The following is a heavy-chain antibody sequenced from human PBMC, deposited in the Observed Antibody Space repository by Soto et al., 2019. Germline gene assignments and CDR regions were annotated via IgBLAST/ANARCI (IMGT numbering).Heavy chain of an antibody. J-gene: IGHJ4*02. CDR2: INAGNGNT. Sequence: GASVKVSCKASGYTFTSYAMHWVRQAPGQRLEWMGWINAGNGNTKYSQKFQGRVTITRDTSASTAYMELSSLRSEDTAVYYCARDLSTVVVMVYWGQGTLVTVSS. D-gene: IGHD2-21*01. V-gene: IGHV1-3*01. CDR3: ARDLSTVVVMVY. CDR1: GYTFTSYA.